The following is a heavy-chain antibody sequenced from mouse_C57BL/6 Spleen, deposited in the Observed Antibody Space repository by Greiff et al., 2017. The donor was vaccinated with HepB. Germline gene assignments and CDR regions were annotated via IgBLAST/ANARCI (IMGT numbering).Heavy chain of an antibody. Sequence: VQLQQSGPELVKPGASVKISCKASGYAFSSSWMNWVKQRPGKGLEWIGRIYPGDGDTNYNGKFKGKATLTADKSSSTAYMQLSSLTSEDSAVYFCARRRGYDYDGMDYWGQGTSVTVSS. D-gene: IGHD2-4*01. V-gene: IGHV1-82*01. CDR1: GYAFSSSW. J-gene: IGHJ4*01. CDR2: IYPGDGDT. CDR3: ARRRGYDYDGMDY.